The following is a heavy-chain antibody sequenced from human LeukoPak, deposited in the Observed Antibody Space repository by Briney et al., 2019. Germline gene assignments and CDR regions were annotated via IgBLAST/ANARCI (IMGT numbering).Heavy chain of an antibody. D-gene: IGHD2-15*01. Sequence: GGSLRLFCAASGFIFSDYAMSWVRQAPGKGLEWVSDITGSGGGTYYADSVKGRFTISRDNSKNTLYLQMSSLRSDDTAVYYCAKCRSAGSCYRPDDYWDQGTLVTVSS. V-gene: IGHV3-23*01. CDR2: ITGSGGGT. J-gene: IGHJ4*02. CDR3: AKCRSAGSCYRPDDY. CDR1: GFIFSDYA.